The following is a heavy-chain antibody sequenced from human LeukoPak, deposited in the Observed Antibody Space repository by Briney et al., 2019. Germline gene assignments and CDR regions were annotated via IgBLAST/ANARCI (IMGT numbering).Heavy chain of an antibody. Sequence: GRSLRLSCAASGFTFSSYGMHWVRQAPGKGLEWVAVISYDGSNKYYADSVKGRFTISRDNSKNTLYLQMNSLRAEDTAVYYCARDATLSSGWTHDALDIWGQGTMVTVSS. CDR2: ISYDGSNK. CDR3: ARDATLSSGWTHDALDI. J-gene: IGHJ3*02. V-gene: IGHV3-30*03. CDR1: GFTFSSYG. D-gene: IGHD6-19*01.